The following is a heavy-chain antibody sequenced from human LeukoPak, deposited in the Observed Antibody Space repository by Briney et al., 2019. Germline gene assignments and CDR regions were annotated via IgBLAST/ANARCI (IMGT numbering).Heavy chain of an antibody. D-gene: IGHD3-10*01. Sequence: PSETLSLTCTVSGGSISSYYRSWIRQPPGKGLEWIGYIYYSGSTNYNPSLKSRVTISVDTSKNQFSLKLSSVTAADTVVYYCARESHYCGSGSYYKPFDYWGQGTLVTVSS. CDR2: IYYSGST. CDR1: GGSISSYY. J-gene: IGHJ4*02. V-gene: IGHV4-59*01. CDR3: ARESHYCGSGSYYKPFDY.